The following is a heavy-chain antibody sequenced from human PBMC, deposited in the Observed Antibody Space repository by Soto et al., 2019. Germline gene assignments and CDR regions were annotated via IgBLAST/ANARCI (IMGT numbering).Heavy chain of an antibody. Sequence: LRLSCAASGFTFSSYGMHWVRQAPGKGLEWVAVIWYDGSNKYYADSVKGRFTISRDNSKNTLYLQMNSLRAEDTAVYYCARASYYDSSGYSTSFDYWGQGTLVTVSS. J-gene: IGHJ4*02. V-gene: IGHV3-33*01. CDR3: ARASYYDSSGYSTSFDY. D-gene: IGHD3-22*01. CDR1: GFTFSSYG. CDR2: IWYDGSNK.